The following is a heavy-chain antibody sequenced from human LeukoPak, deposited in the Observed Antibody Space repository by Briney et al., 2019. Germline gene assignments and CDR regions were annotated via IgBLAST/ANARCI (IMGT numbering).Heavy chain of an antibody. CDR3: ARAMVRGVIKKFDWFDP. V-gene: IGHV1-18*04. CDR2: ISAYNGNT. D-gene: IGHD3-10*01. J-gene: IGHJ5*02. Sequence: GASVKVSCKASGYTFTSYGISWVRQAPGQGLEWMGWISAYNGNTNYAQKLQGRVTMTTDTSTSTAYMELRSLRSDDTAVYYCARAMVRGVIKKFDWFDPWGQGTLVTVSS. CDR1: GYTFTSYG.